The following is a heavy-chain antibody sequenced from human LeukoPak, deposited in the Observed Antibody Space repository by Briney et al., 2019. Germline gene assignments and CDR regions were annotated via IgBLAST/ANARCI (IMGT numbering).Heavy chain of an antibody. Sequence: KPGGSLRLSCAASGFTISNRDMNWVRQAPGKGLEWVSSISSNSNYRYHADSVKGRFTISRDNAKNSLYLQMNSLRAEDTAVYYCVRLGGATGQYFHHWGQGTRVAVSS. D-gene: IGHD1-26*01. CDR1: GFTISNRD. CDR3: VRLGGATGQYFHH. CDR2: ISSNSNYR. J-gene: IGHJ1*01. V-gene: IGHV3-21*01.